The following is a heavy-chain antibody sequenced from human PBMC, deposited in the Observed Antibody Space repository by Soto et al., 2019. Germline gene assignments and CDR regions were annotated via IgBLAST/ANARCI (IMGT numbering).Heavy chain of an antibody. D-gene: IGHD6-13*01. Sequence: GGSLRLSCAASGFTFSSYDMHWVRQATGKGLEWVSAIGTAGDTYYPGSVKGRFPICREKAKNSLYLQMNSLRAEDTAVYYCARDPAGAGTGYYYGMDVWGQGTTVTVSS. CDR1: GFTFSSYD. CDR2: IGTAGDT. V-gene: IGHV3-13*01. CDR3: ARDPAGAGTGYYYGMDV. J-gene: IGHJ6*02.